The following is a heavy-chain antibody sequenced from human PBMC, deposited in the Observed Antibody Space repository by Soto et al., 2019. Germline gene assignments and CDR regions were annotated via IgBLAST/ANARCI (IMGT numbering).Heavy chain of an antibody. D-gene: IGHD2-2*01. CDR1: GYTFTSYG. V-gene: IGHV1-18*01. CDR2: ISAYNGNT. J-gene: IGHJ5*02. CDR3: ARDTAWRCSSTSCYGGNNWFDP. Sequence: ASVKVSCKASGYTFTSYGISWVRQAPGQGLEWMGWISAYNGNTNYAQKLQGRVTMTTDTSTSTAYMELRSLRSDDTAVYYCARDTAWRCSSTSCYGGNNWFDPWGQGTLVTVSS.